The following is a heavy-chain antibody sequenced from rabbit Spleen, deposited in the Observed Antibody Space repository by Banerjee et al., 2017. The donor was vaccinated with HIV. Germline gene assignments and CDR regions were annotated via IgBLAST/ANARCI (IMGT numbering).Heavy chain of an antibody. D-gene: IGHD1-1*01. V-gene: IGHV1S45*01. CDR1: GFSFSSSYW. Sequence: EESGGDLVTPEGSLTLTCTASGFSFSSSYWICWVRQAPGKGLEWIACINAATAKPVYATWAKGRFTISRTSSTTVTLRMTSLTAADRATYFCARDLLGVIGWNFNLWGPGTLVTVS. CDR3: ARDLLGVIGWNFNL. CDR2: INAATAKP. J-gene: IGHJ4*01.